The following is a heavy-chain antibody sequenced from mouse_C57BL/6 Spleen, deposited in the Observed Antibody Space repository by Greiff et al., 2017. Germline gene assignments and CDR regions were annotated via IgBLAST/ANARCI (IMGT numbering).Heavy chain of an antibody. CDR2: INPNNGGT. V-gene: IGHV1-18*01. CDR3: ARSPIYYYGSSWDRYAMDY. J-gene: IGHJ4*01. D-gene: IGHD1-1*01. CDR1: GYTFTDYN. Sequence: VQLQQSGPELVKPGASVKIPCKASGYTFTDYNMDWVKQSHGKSLEWIGDINPNNGGTIYNQKFKGKATLTVDKSSSTAYMELRSLTSEDTAVYYCARSPIYYYGSSWDRYAMDYWGQGTSVTVSS.